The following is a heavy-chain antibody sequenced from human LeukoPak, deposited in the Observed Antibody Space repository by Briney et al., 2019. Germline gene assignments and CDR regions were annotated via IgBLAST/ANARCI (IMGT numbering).Heavy chain of an antibody. CDR2: ISSSSSYI. Sequence: GGSLRLSCAASGFTFSSYSMDWVRQAPGKGLKWVSSISSSSSYIYYADSVKGRFTISRDNAKNSLYLQMNSLRAEDTAVYYCAQTFGYCSGGSCYLYWGQGTLVTVSS. V-gene: IGHV3-21*01. J-gene: IGHJ4*02. D-gene: IGHD2-15*01. CDR1: GFTFSSYS. CDR3: AQTFGYCSGGSCYLY.